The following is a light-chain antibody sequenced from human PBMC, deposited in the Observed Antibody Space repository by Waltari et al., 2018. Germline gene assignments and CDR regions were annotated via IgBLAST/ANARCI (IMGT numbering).Light chain of an antibody. CDR3: QQYYSRHSYT. J-gene: IGKJ2*01. CDR1: QSLLYTSNYKNY. CDR2: WAS. V-gene: IGKV4-1*01. Sequence: DFVMTQSPDSLAVSLGERATINCKSSQSLLYTSNYKNYLAWYQQKPGQPPKLLIYWASTRESGVPDRFSGSGSGTDFTFTISSLQAEDVAFYYCQQYYSRHSYTFGQGTKLEIK.